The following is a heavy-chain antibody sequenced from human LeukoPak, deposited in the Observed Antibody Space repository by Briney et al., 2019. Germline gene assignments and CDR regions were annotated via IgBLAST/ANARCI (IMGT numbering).Heavy chain of an antibody. V-gene: IGHV5-51*01. Sequence: GESLKISCKGSGYSFAGYWIAWVRQMPGKGLECMGFIYPDDSDTRYSPSFQGQVTISADKSISTAYLQWSSLKASDTAMYYCARHYSSSWLYYFDYWGQGTLVTVSS. CDR3: ARHYSSSWLYYFDY. CDR1: GYSFAGYW. CDR2: IYPDDSDT. D-gene: IGHD6-13*01. J-gene: IGHJ4*02.